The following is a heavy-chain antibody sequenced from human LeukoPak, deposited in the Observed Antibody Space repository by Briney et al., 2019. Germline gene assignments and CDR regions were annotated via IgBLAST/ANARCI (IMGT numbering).Heavy chain of an antibody. Sequence: PSETLSLTCTVSGGSISSYYWSWIRQPPGKGLEWIGYIYTSGSTNYNPSLKSRVTISVDTSKNQFSLKLSSVTAADTAVYYCARHYRAYYDSSGYYYGTAFDIWGQGTMVTVSS. CDR1: GGSISSYY. D-gene: IGHD3-22*01. CDR2: IYTSGST. CDR3: ARHYRAYYDSSGYYYGTAFDI. J-gene: IGHJ3*02. V-gene: IGHV4-4*09.